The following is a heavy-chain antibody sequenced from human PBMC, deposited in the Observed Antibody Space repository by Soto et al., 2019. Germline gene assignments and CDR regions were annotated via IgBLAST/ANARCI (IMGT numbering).Heavy chain of an antibody. CDR2: IYYSGST. CDR1: GGSISSYY. Sequence: SETLSLTCTVSGGSISSYYWSWIRQPPGKGLEWIGYIYYSGSTNYNPSLKSRVTISVDTSKNQFSLKLSSVTAADTAVYYCARLLDYGDYQLDYWGQGTLVTVSS. CDR3: ARLLDYGDYQLDY. D-gene: IGHD4-17*01. J-gene: IGHJ4*02. V-gene: IGHV4-59*08.